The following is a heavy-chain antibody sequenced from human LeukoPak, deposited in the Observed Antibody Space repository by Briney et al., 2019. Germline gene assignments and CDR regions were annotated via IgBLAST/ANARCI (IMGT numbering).Heavy chain of an antibody. V-gene: IGHV4-59*08. CDR2: VYYSGST. CDR1: GGSISSYY. Sequence: SEALSLTCTVSGGSISSYYWSWIRQPPGKGLEWIGYVYYSGSTNYNPSLKSRVTISVDTSKNQFSLKLNSVTAVDTAVYYCCKKFFFFPNMDVWGQGTTVTVSS. J-gene: IGHJ6*02. CDR3: CKKFFFFPNMDV.